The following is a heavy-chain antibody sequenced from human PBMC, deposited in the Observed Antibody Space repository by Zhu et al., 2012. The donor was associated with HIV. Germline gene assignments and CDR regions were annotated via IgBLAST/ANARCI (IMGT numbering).Heavy chain of an antibody. J-gene: IGHJ4*02. Sequence: QVQLQESGPGLVKPSETLSLTCTVSGGSISSSSYYWGWIRQPPGKGLEWIGSIYYSGSTYYNPSLKSRVTISVDTSKNQFSLKLSSVTAADTAVYYCARGNYGYYFDCWGQGTLVTVSS. CDR3: ARGNYGYYFDC. CDR2: IYYSGST. CDR1: GGSISSSSYY. D-gene: IGHD1-7*01. V-gene: IGHV4-39*07.